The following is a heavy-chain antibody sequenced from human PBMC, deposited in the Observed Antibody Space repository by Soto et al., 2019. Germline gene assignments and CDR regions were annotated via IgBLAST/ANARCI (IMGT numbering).Heavy chain of an antibody. J-gene: IGHJ4*02. CDR1: AINFRSYA. CDR3: AKRQSFDFWSGYLPFFDY. Sequence: GGSLRLSCSASAINFRSYAMSWVRQAPGKGLEWVSAVGSSGSDTYYADSVKGRFTISRDDSKNTLYLHMSSLRVEDTAIYYCAKRQSFDFWSGYLPFFDYWGQGTPVTVSS. CDR2: VGSSGSDT. D-gene: IGHD3-3*01. V-gene: IGHV3-23*01.